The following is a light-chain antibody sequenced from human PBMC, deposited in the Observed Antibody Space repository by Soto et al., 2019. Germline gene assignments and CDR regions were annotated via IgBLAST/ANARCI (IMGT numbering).Light chain of an antibody. Sequence: EIVLTQSPGTLSLSPGERATLSCRASQSVSSSYLAWYQQKPGQAPRLLIYGASSRATGIPDRFSGSGSGTDFTLTISRLEPEDFAVYYCQQYGSSLPLTFGGGTKVEFK. CDR3: QQYGSSLPLT. CDR2: GAS. CDR1: QSVSSSY. J-gene: IGKJ4*01. V-gene: IGKV3-20*01.